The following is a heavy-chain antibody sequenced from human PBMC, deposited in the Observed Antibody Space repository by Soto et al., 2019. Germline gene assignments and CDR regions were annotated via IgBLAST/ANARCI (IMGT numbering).Heavy chain of an antibody. Sequence: GTSVKVTCKDSGYTYSHNGCSWVRQAPGQGLEWMGWISAFTGATDYAQNFQGRLTMTTDTSTSTAYMELRSLRSDDTAVYYCAKDRPRLTQQFQDVSWGQGTLVTVSS. CDR2: ISAFTGAT. V-gene: IGHV1-18*01. J-gene: IGHJ5*02. CDR3: AKDRPRLTQQFQDVS. D-gene: IGHD6-13*01. CDR1: GYTYSHNG.